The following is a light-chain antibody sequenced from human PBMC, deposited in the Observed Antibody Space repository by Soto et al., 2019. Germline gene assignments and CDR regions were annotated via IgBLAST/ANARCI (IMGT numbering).Light chain of an antibody. Sequence: DIPMTQSPSTLSASVGDRVTVTCRASQSISDWLAWYQQKPGKAPNLLIYKASSLESGVPSRFSGSGSGTEFTLTISSLQPDDVATYYCQQYATLWTFGQGTKVELK. CDR3: QQYATLWT. CDR1: QSISDW. V-gene: IGKV1-5*03. CDR2: KAS. J-gene: IGKJ1*01.